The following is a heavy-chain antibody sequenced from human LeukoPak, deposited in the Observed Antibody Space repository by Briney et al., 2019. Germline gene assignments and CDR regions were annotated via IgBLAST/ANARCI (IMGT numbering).Heavy chain of an antibody. D-gene: IGHD6-19*01. V-gene: IGHV3-23*01. J-gene: IGHJ4*02. Sequence: GGSLRLSCAASGFTFSSYAMSWVRQAPGKGLEWVSAISGSGGSTYYADSVKGRFTISRDNSKNTLYLQMNSLRAEDTAVYYCARVHRLSGYSSGWYGFGYWGQGTLVTVSS. CDR2: ISGSGGST. CDR3: ARVHRLSGYSSGWYGFGY. CDR1: GFTFSSYA.